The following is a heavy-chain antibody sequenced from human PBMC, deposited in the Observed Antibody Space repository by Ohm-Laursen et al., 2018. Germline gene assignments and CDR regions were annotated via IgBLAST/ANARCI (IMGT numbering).Heavy chain of an antibody. V-gene: IGHV3-33*01. CDR2: IWHDGSEK. D-gene: IGHD6-19*01. Sequence: SLRLSCAATGFMFSNYGMHWVRQAPGKGLEWVAVIWHDGSEKYYADSVKGRFTIARDNSKNTLYLQMNSLRAADTAVYYCARDDSTAVIGTGIEDYWGQGTLVTVSS. J-gene: IGHJ4*02. CDR3: ARDDSTAVIGTGIEDY. CDR1: GFMFSNYG.